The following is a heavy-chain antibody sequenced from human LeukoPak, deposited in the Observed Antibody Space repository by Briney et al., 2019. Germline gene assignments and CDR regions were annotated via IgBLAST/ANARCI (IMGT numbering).Heavy chain of an antibody. Sequence: PSETLSLTCAVYGGSFSGYYWSWIRQPPGKGLEWIGEINHSGSTNYNPSLKSRVTISVDTSKNQFSLKLSSVTAADTAVYYCARDRWLPYFDYWGQGTLVTVSS. D-gene: IGHD5-12*01. CDR2: INHSGST. V-gene: IGHV4-34*01. J-gene: IGHJ4*02. CDR3: ARDRWLPYFDY. CDR1: GGSFSGYY.